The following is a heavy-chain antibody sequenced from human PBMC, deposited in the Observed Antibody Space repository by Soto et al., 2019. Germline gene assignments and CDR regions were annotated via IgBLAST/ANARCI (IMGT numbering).Heavy chain of an antibody. CDR1: GGSISSGDYY. V-gene: IGHV4-30-4*01. J-gene: IGHJ5*02. CDR3: ARLGAYYQSLDP. D-gene: IGHD2-21*01. Sequence: PSETLSLTCTVSGGSISSGDYYWSWIRQPPGKGLEWIGYIYYSGSTYYNPSLKSRVTISVDTSKNQFSLKLSSVTAADTAVYYCARLGAYYQSLDPWGPGILVTVS. CDR2: IYYSGST.